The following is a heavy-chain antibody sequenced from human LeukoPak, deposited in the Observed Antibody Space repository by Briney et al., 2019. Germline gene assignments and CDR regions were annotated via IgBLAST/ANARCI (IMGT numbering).Heavy chain of an antibody. CDR2: ISAYNGNT. CDR1: GYSFTSYG. D-gene: IGHD2-21*02. Sequence: GESLKISCKGSGYSFTSYGISWVRQAPGQGLEWMGWISAYNGNTNYAQKLQGRVTMTTNTSTSTAYMELRSLRSDDTAVYYCARGPVVVTAAHNDYWGQGTLVTVSS. CDR3: ARGPVVVTAAHNDY. J-gene: IGHJ4*02. V-gene: IGHV1-18*01.